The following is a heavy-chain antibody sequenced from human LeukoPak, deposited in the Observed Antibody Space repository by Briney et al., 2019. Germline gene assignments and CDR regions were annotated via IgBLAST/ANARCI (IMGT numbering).Heavy chain of an antibody. CDR1: GFTLTHCW. CDR3: ARADILGAYYYGSGSPDY. CDR2: INSDGSIT. Sequence: GGSLRLSCAASGFTLTHCWMHWVRQAPGKGLVWVSRINSDGSITTLEGSVKGRFTISRDNAKNMLYLQMDSLRGEDTAVYYCARADILGAYYYGSGSPDYWGQGTLVTVSS. D-gene: IGHD3-10*01. V-gene: IGHV3-74*03. J-gene: IGHJ4*02.